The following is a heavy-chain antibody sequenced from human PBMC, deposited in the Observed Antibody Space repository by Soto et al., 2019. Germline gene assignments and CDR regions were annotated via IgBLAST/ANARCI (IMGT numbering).Heavy chain of an antibody. CDR2: ISGSGGST. CDR3: AKDISRFWSGYLKKYYYMDV. J-gene: IGHJ6*03. V-gene: IGHV3-23*01. D-gene: IGHD3-3*01. CDR1: GFSLSSYA. Sequence: GGSLRLSCAASGFSLSSYAMNWVRQAPGKGLEWVSVISGSGGSTYYADSVKGRFTISRDNSKNTLYLQMNSLRAEDTAVYYCAKDISRFWSGYLKKYYYMDVWGKGTTVTVSS.